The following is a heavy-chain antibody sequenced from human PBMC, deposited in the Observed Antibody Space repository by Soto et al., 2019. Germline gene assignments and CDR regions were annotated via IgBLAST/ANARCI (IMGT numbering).Heavy chain of an antibody. CDR1: GYSSTSYW. J-gene: IGHJ3*02. CDR3: ATGTGISSFDAFNI. V-gene: IGHV5-51*01. Sequence: GESLKISCEASGYSSTSYWIGWVRQMPGKGLEWMGIIYPGDSDTRYSPSFQGQVTISADKSISTAYLQWSSLKVSDTAMYYCATGTGISSFDAFNIWGQGTMVTVSS. CDR2: IYPGDSDT. D-gene: IGHD2-21*02.